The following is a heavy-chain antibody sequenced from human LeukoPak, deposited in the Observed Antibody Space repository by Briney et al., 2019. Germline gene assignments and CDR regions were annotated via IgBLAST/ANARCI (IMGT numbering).Heavy chain of an antibody. V-gene: IGHV3-11*06. D-gene: IGHD6-19*01. Sequence: PGGSLRLSCAASGFTISDYYMSWIRQAPGKGLEWVSYISSSSSYTNYADSVKGRFTISRDNAKNSLYLQMNSLRAEDTAVYYCARRIAVAGNNWFDPWGQGTLVTVSS. CDR3: ARRIAVAGNNWFDP. J-gene: IGHJ5*02. CDR1: GFTISDYY. CDR2: ISSSSSYT.